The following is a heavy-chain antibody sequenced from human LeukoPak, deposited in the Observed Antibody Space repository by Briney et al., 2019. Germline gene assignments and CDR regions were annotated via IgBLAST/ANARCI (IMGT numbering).Heavy chain of an antibody. CDR1: GGSISSYY. Sequence: SETLSLTCTVSGGSISSYYWSWIRQPPGKGLEWIGYIYYSGSTNYNPSLKSRVTISVDTSKNQFSLKLSSVTAADTAVYYCARGFSGGSWFDYWGQGALVTVSS. V-gene: IGHV4-59*01. CDR2: IYYSGST. J-gene: IGHJ4*02. D-gene: IGHD2-15*01. CDR3: ARGFSGGSWFDY.